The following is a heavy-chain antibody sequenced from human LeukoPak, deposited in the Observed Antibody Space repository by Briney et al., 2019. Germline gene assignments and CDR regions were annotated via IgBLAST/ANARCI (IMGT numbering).Heavy chain of an antibody. V-gene: IGHV3-30*18. CDR1: GFTSSSYG. Sequence: PGGSLRLSCAASGFTSSSYGMHWVRQAPGKGLEWVAVISYDGSNKYYADSVKGRFTISRDNSKNTLYLQMNSLRAEDTAVYYCAKDLDSSSWYYFDYWGQGTLVTVSS. CDR3: AKDLDSSSWYYFDY. CDR2: ISYDGSNK. J-gene: IGHJ4*02. D-gene: IGHD6-13*01.